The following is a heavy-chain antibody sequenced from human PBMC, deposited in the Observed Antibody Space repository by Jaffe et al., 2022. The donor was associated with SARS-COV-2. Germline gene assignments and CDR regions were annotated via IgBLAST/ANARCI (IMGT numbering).Heavy chain of an antibody. J-gene: IGHJ6*02. Sequence: QVQLQESGPGLVKPSETLSLTCTVSGGSISSYYWSWIRQPPGKGLEWIGYIYYSGSTNYNPSLKSRVTISVDTSKNQFSLKLSSVTAADTAVYYCARGTAGYSSGWYGGFFNGMDVWGQGTTVTVSS. D-gene: IGHD6-19*01. CDR2: IYYSGST. CDR1: GGSISSYY. CDR3: ARGTAGYSSGWYGGFFNGMDV. V-gene: IGHV4-59*01.